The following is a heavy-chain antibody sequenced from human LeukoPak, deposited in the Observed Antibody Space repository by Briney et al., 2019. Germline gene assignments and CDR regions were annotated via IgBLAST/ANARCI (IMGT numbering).Heavy chain of an antibody. Sequence: GGSLGLSCAASGFTFSSYWMSWVRQAPGKGLEWVANIKQDGSEKYYVDSVKGRFTISRDNAKNSLFLQMNSLRAEDTAVYYCARDSETAGEWFDYWGRGTLVTVSS. CDR1: GFTFSSYW. J-gene: IGHJ4*02. CDR3: ARDSETAGEWFDY. V-gene: IGHV3-7*04. CDR2: IKQDGSEK. D-gene: IGHD2-8*01.